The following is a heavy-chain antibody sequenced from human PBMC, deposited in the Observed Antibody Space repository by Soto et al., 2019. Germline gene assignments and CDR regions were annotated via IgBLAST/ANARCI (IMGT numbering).Heavy chain of an antibody. CDR2: ISSSGDTI. CDR3: ASPYCTGNSCYSILGYY. Sequence: EVQLVESGGGLVQPGESLRLSCAASGFTFSFYSMNWVRQAPGKGLEWGSYISSSGDTIYYADSVKGRFTISRDNAKNSLYLQMNSLRDEDTAVYYCASPYCTGNSCYSILGYYWGQGTLVTVSS. D-gene: IGHD2-15*01. J-gene: IGHJ4*02. V-gene: IGHV3-48*02. CDR1: GFTFSFYS.